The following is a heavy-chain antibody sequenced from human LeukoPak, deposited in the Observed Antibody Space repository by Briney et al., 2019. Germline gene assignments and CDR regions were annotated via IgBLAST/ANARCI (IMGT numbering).Heavy chain of an antibody. J-gene: IGHJ4*02. D-gene: IGHD2-2*01. V-gene: IGHV3-9*01. CDR3: AKELVYCSSTSCYPRGFDY. CDR2: ISWNSGSI. CDR1: GFTFDDYA. Sequence: GGSLRLSCAASGFTFDDYAMHWGRQAPGKGLEWVSGISWNSGSIGYADSVKGRFTISRDNAKNSLYLQMNSLRAEDTALYYCAKELVYCSSTSCYPRGFDYWGQGTLVTVSS.